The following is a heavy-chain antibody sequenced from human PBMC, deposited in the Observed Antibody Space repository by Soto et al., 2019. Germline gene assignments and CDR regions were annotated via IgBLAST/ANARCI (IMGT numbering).Heavy chain of an antibody. J-gene: IGHJ3*02. CDR2: IIIAGGGT. CDR3: AAELYSGGRCCSFDI. CDR1: GIIFSNSA. Sequence: QMQVVQSGPEVKKRGTSVTVSCKTSGIIFSNSAVQWVRQARGQRLEWLGYIIIAGGGTKYSQNLQGKITITRDMSTNTAYMELSSLRSEDTAIYYCAAELYSGGRCCSFDIWGQGTMITVSS. D-gene: IGHD2-15*01. V-gene: IGHV1-58*01.